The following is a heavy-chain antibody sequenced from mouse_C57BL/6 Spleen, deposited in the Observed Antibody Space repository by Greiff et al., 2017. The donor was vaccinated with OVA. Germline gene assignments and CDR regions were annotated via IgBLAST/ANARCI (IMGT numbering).Heavy chain of an antibody. CDR1: GYTFTSYW. J-gene: IGHJ3*01. V-gene: IGHV1-72*01. CDR2: IDPNSGGT. Sequence: VQLQQPGAELVKPGASVKLSCKASGYTFTSYWMHWVKQRPGRGLEWIGRIDPNSGGTKYNEKFKSKATLTVDKPSSTAYMQLSSLTSEDSAVYYCAREEGVYYDYDAWFAYWGQGTLVTVSA. CDR3: AREEGVYYDYDAWFAY. D-gene: IGHD2-4*01.